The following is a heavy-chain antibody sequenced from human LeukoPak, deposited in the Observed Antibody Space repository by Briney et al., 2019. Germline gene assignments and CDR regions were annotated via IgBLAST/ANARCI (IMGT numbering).Heavy chain of an antibody. J-gene: IGHJ4*02. Sequence: GGSLRLSCAASGFTFSTYWMHWVRQVPGKGLVWVSRIHSDGSSTSYADSVKGRFTMSRDNAKNTLYLQMNSLRAEDTAVYYCARGWITAGAYYDYWGQGTLVTVSS. CDR2: IHSDGSST. V-gene: IGHV3-74*01. D-gene: IGHD6-13*01. CDR3: ARGWITAGAYYDY. CDR1: GFTFSTYW.